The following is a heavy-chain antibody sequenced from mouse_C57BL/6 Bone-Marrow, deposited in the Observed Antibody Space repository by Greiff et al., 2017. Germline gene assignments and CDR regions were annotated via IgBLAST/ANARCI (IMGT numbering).Heavy chain of an antibody. CDR1: GYTFTSYW. J-gene: IGHJ2*01. V-gene: IGHV1-7*01. CDR3: ARRGSSHFDY. Sequence: VKLMESGAELAKPGASVKLSCKASGYTFTSYWMHWVKQRPGQGLEWIGYINPSSGYTKYNQKFKDKATLNADKSSSTAYMQLSSLTYVDSAVYYRARRGSSHFDYWGQGTTLTVSS. D-gene: IGHD1-1*01. CDR2: INPSSGYT.